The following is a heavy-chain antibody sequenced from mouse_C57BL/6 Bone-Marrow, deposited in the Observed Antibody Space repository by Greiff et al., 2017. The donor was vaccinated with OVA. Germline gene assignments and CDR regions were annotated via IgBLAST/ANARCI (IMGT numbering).Heavy chain of an antibody. CDR1: GYSITSGYD. CDR3: ARGDYGMGFAY. J-gene: IGHJ3*01. V-gene: IGHV3-1*01. CDR2: ISYSGST. Sequence: EVQVVESGPGMVKPSQSLSLTCTVTGYSITSGYDWHWIRHFPGNKLEWMGYISYSGSTNYNPSLKSRISITHDTSKNHFFLKLNSVTTEDTATYYCARGDYGMGFAYWGQGTLVTVSA. D-gene: IGHD1-1*01.